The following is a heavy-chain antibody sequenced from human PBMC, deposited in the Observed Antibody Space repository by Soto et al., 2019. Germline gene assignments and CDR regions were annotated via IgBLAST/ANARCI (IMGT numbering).Heavy chain of an antibody. J-gene: IGHJ3*02. D-gene: IGHD3-22*01. Sequence: GGSLRLSCAASGFTFSSYAMHWVRQAPGKGLEWVAVISYDGSNKYYADSVKGRFTISRDNSKNTLYLQMNSLRAEDTAVYYCARELMVVVALDIWGQGAMVTVSS. CDR3: ARELMVVVALDI. CDR1: GFTFSSYA. CDR2: ISYDGSNK. V-gene: IGHV3-30-3*01.